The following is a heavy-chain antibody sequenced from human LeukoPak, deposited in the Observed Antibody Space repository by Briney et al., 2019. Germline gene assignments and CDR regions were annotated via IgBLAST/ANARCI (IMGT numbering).Heavy chain of an antibody. CDR3: ARGPPNWGYDY. CDR1: GYTFTSYD. D-gene: IGHD7-27*01. J-gene: IGHJ4*02. Sequence: ASVKVSCKASGYTFTSYDFNWVRQATGQRPEWMGWMSPNSGDTGYAQKFQDRVTMTRNTSISTAYMELSSLRSDDTAVYYCARGPPNWGYDYWGPGTLVSVSS. V-gene: IGHV1-8*01. CDR2: MSPNSGDT.